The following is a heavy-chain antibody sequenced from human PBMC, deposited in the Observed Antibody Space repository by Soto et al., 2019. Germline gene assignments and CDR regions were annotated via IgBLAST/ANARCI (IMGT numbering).Heavy chain of an antibody. D-gene: IGHD3-10*01. Sequence: EVQLLESGGGLVQPWGSLRLSCAASQFAFSSSAMSWVRQAPGKGLEWVSAISGSGGSPYYADSVKGRFTISRDNSKNTLYLQMNSLRAEDTAVYYCARRGDYRSFDYWGQGTLVTVSS. V-gene: IGHV3-23*01. J-gene: IGHJ4*02. CDR2: ISGSGGSP. CDR1: QFAFSSSA. CDR3: ARRGDYRSFDY.